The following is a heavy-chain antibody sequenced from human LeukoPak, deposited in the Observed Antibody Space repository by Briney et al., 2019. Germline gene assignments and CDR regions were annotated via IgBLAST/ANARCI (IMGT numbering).Heavy chain of an antibody. V-gene: IGHV3-23*01. CDR3: TTDLMTGFSSGWYFAY. Sequence: LSLTCTVSGGSISSGDYYWSWIRQAPGKGLEWVAVTAGSENSTHYADSVRGRFIISTDNSKNRLYLQMNSLRAEDTAEYYCTTDLMTGFSSGWYFAYWGQGTLVTVSS. CDR1: GGSISSGDYY. D-gene: IGHD6-19*01. J-gene: IGHJ4*02. CDR2: TAGSENST.